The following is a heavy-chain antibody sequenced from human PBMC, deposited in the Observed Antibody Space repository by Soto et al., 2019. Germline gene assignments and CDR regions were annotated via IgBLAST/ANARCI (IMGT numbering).Heavy chain of an antibody. Sequence: QVQLVQSGAEVKKPGASVKVSCKASGYTFTSYYMHWVRQAPGQGLEWMGIINPSGGSTSYAQKFQGMVTMARDTSTITVYMELSSLRSEDTAVYYCARKRLRYFDLLSYGMDVWGQGTTVTVSS. CDR1: GYTFTSYY. V-gene: IGHV1-46*01. D-gene: IGHD3-9*01. CDR2: INPSGGST. CDR3: ARKRLRYFDLLSYGMDV. J-gene: IGHJ6*02.